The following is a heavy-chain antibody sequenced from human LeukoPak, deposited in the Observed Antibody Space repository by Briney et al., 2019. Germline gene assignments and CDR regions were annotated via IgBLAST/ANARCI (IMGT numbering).Heavy chain of an antibody. CDR2: IKPDGSAK. D-gene: IGHD6-13*01. CDR1: GFTFNRHW. Sequence: GGSLRLSCAASGFTFNRHWMSWVRQAPGKGLEWVATIKPDGSAKHHVDSVKGRFIISRDNAKNSLYLQMNSLRAEDTAVYYCARDDSTGYSSSWYPLDYXXXGXLVTVSS. CDR3: ARDDSTGYSSSWYPLDY. J-gene: IGHJ4*02. V-gene: IGHV3-7*01.